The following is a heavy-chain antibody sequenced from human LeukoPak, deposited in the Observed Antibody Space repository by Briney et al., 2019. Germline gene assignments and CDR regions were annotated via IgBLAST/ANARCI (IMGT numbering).Heavy chain of an antibody. CDR1: GFTFSSYA. D-gene: IGHD3-9*01. Sequence: GGSLRLSCAASGFTFSSYAMSWVRQAPGKGLERVSAISGSDSTYYADSVKGRFTISRDNSKNTLYLQMNSLRAEDTAIYYCAKGVRFLDWWILDYWGQGSLVIVSS. V-gene: IGHV3-23*01. J-gene: IGHJ4*02. CDR2: ISGSDST. CDR3: AKGVRFLDWWILDY.